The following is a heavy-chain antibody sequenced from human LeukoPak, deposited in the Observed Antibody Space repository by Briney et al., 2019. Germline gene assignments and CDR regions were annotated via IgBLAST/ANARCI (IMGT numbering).Heavy chain of an antibody. D-gene: IGHD5-18*01. CDR1: GGSISSYY. J-gene: IGHJ6*02. Sequence: SETLSLTCTVSGGSISSYYWSWIRQPAGKGLEWIGRIYTSGSTNYNPSLKSRVTMSVDTSKNQFSLKLSSVTAADTAVYYCAADTPNYYYYGMDVWGQGTTVTVSS. CDR3: AADTPNYYYYGMDV. V-gene: IGHV4-4*07. CDR2: IYTSGST.